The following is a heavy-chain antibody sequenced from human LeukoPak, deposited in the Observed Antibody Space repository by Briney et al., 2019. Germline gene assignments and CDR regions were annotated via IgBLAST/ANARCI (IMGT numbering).Heavy chain of an antibody. D-gene: IGHD3-22*01. CDR2: IYYSGST. CDR1: GVSVSSANYY. J-gene: IGHJ4*02. Sequence: PSETLSLTCTVSGVSVSSANYYWSCIRQPPGKGLEWIGYIYYSGSTSYSPSLKSRVTISVDTSKNQFSLKLRSVTAVDTAVYYCASSDHYDSSGYSLDYWGQGTLVTVSS. CDR3: ASSDHYDSSGYSLDY. V-gene: IGHV4-61*01.